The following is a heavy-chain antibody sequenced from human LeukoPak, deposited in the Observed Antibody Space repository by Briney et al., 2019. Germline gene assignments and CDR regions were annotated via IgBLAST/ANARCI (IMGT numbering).Heavy chain of an antibody. CDR1: GGSFSGYY. D-gene: IGHD3-16*02. CDR3: ARHAGGYDYVWGSYRPFDY. CDR2: INHSGST. Sequence: SETLSLTCAVYGGSFSGYYWSWIRQPPGKGLEWIGEINHSGSTNYNPSLKSRVTISVDTSKNQFSLKLSSVTAADTAVYYCARHAGGYDYVWGSYRPFDYWGQGTLVTVSS. V-gene: IGHV4-34*01. J-gene: IGHJ4*02.